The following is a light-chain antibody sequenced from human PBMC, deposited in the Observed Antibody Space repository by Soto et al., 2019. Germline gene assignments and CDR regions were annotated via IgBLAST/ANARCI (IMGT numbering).Light chain of an antibody. CDR3: SSYTIRGGDALL. J-gene: IGLJ3*02. CDR2: EVS. V-gene: IGLV2-14*01. Sequence: QSVLTQPASVSGSPGQSITISCTGSSSDVGGYNYVSWYQQHPGKAPKLMIYEVSNRPSGVSHRFSGSKSGNTASLVISGLQAEDEGDYYCSSYTIRGGDALLFGGGTKLTVL. CDR1: SSDVGGYNY.